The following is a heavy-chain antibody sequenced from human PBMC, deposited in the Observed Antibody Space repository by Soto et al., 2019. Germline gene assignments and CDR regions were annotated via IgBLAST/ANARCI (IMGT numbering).Heavy chain of an antibody. Sequence: ASVKVSCKASGYTFTGYYMHWVRQAPGQGLEWMGWINPNSGGTNYAQKFQGWVTMTRDTSISTAYMELSRLRSDDTAVHYFSRDPVAGTYFYYRAQRTPVPVSS. CDR3: SRDPVAGTYFYY. J-gene: IGHJ4*02. V-gene: IGHV1-2*04. CDR1: GYTFTGYY. D-gene: IGHD6-19*01. CDR2: INPNSGGT.